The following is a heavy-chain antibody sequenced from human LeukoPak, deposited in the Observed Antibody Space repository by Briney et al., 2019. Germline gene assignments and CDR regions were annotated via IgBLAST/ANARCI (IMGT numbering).Heavy chain of an antibody. J-gene: IGHJ6*03. CDR3: ALATIFGAYYYYYYMDV. CDR2: IYSGGST. Sequence: GGSLRLSCAASGFTFSSYSMNWVRQAPGKGLEWVSVIYSGGSTYYADSVKGRFTISRDNSKNTLYLQMNSLRAEDTAVYYCALATIFGAYYYYYYMDVWGKGTTVTVSS. V-gene: IGHV3-53*01. D-gene: IGHD5-12*01. CDR1: GFTFSSYS.